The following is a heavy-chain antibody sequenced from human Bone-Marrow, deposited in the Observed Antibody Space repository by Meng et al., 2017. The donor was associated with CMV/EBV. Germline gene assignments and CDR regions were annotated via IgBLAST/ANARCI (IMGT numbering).Heavy chain of an antibody. Sequence: SVKVSCKASGGTFSSYAISWVRQAPGQGLEWMGGIIPIFGTANYAQKFQGRVTITTDESTSTAYMELRSLRSDDTAVYYCARDGQWLTFDYWGQGTLVTVSS. V-gene: IGHV1-69*05. CDR3: ARDGQWLTFDY. CDR1: GGTFSSYA. D-gene: IGHD6-19*01. J-gene: IGHJ4*02. CDR2: IIPIFGTA.